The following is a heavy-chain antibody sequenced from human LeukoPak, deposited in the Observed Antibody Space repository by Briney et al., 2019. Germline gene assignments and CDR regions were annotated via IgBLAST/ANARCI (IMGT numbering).Heavy chain of an antibody. V-gene: IGHV3-48*01. CDR3: ARSEFELLLVNFDY. CDR1: GFNFGSYS. J-gene: IGHJ4*02. D-gene: IGHD2-15*01. Sequence: QPGGSLRLSCAASGFNFGSYSMTWVRQAPGKGLEWVSYISSSSSTIYYADSVKGRFTISRDNAKNSLYLQMNSLRVEDTAVYYCARSEFELLLVNFDYWGQGTLVTVSS. CDR2: ISSSSSTI.